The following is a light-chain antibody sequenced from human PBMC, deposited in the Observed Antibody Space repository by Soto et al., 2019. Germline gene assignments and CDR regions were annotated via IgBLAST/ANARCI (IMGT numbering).Light chain of an antibody. V-gene: IGKV3-15*01. J-gene: IGKJ4*01. CDR3: QQYGDWPLT. CDR1: QSVRNN. CDR2: AAS. Sequence: EIVVTQSPATLSVSPGERATLSCRASQSVRNNFAWYQQKPGQAPRLLIFAASTRATGVSARFSGSGSGTEFTLTISSLQSEDFAVYYCQQYGDWPLTFGGGAKLE.